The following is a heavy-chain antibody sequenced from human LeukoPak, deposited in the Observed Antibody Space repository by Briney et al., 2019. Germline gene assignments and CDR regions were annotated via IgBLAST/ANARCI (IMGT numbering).Heavy chain of an antibody. V-gene: IGHV3-30*18. CDR3: AELGITMIGGV. CDR1: GFTFSSYG. J-gene: IGHJ6*04. Sequence: PGGSLRRSCSASGFTFSSYGMHWVRQAPGKGLEGLAVISYDGSNKDYADSVKGRFTISRDNAKNSLYLQMNSLRAEDTAVYYCAELGITMIGGVWGKGTTVTISS. D-gene: IGHD3-10*02. CDR2: ISYDGSNK.